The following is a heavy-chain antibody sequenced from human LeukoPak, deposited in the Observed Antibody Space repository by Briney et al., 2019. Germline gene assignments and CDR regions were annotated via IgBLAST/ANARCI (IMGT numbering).Heavy chain of an antibody. V-gene: IGHV4-59*01. Sequence: SETLSLTCTVSDGSISSYYWSWIRQPPGKGLEWIGYIYYSGSTNYNPSLKSRVTISVDTSKNQFSLKLSSVTAADTAVYYCARTRQWLVHFDYWGQGTLVTVSS. CDR1: DGSISSYY. CDR2: IYYSGST. CDR3: ARTRQWLVHFDY. J-gene: IGHJ4*02. D-gene: IGHD6-19*01.